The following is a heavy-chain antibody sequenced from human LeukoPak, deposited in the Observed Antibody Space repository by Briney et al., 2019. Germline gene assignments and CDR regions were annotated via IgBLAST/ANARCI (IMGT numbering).Heavy chain of an antibody. Sequence: SETLSLTCAVYGGSFSGYYWSWIRQPPGKGLEWIGEINHSGSTNYNPSLKSRVTISVDTSKNQFSLKLSSVTAADTAVYYCATSGGPLNWFDPWGQGTLVTVSS. CDR2: INHSGST. V-gene: IGHV4-34*01. CDR1: GGSFSGYY. J-gene: IGHJ5*02. CDR3: ATSGGPLNWFDP.